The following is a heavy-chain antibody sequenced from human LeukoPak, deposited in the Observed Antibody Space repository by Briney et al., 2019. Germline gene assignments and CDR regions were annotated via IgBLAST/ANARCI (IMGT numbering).Heavy chain of an antibody. V-gene: IGHV1-69*13. J-gene: IGHJ2*01. CDR3: ARAATYCSSTSASCPRRYFDL. CDR1: GGTFSSYV. Sequence: ASMKVSCMASGGTFSSYVISWVRPAPEQGLEWMGGTITIFGPANYTQKFQGRVTITADESTSTAYMELSSRRSEDTAVYYCARAATYCSSTSASCPRRYFDLWGRGNLVTVSS. D-gene: IGHD2-2*01. CDR2: TITIFGPA.